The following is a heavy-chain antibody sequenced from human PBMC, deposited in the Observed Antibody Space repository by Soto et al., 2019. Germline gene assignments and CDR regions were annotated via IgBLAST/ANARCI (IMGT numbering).Heavy chain of an antibody. CDR1: GYSFAGYW. Sequence: GESLKISCKGSGYSFAGYWITWVRQKPGKGLEWLSSISSSGYIFSTDSVRGQFTISRDNAKNSVYLQINSLRAEDTAVYFCARDCSGGSCYPGMDVWGQGTTVTVSS. CDR3: ARDCSGGSCYPGMDV. CDR2: ISSSGYI. D-gene: IGHD2-15*01. V-gene: IGHV3-21*01. J-gene: IGHJ6*02.